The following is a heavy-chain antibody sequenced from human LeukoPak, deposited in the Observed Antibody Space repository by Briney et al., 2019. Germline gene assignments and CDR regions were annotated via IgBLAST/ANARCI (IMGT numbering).Heavy chain of an antibody. Sequence: GGSLRLSCEASGFTFSSYSMNWVRQAPGKGLEGVSFISASSGSINYADSVKGRFTISRDNAKNSVYLQMNSLRAEDTAVYYCAREAYYYYVSSGYSNFDYWGQGTLVTVSS. CDR1: GFTFSSYS. D-gene: IGHD3-22*01. J-gene: IGHJ4*02. CDR2: ISASSGSI. CDR3: AREAYYYYVSSGYSNFDY. V-gene: IGHV3-21*06.